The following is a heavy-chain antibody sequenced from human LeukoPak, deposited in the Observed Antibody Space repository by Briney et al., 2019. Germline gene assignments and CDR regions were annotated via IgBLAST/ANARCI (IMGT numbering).Heavy chain of an antibody. D-gene: IGHD5-24*01. CDR2: ISDDGSNK. CDR1: GFMFSRYG. J-gene: IGHJ3*02. Sequence: GGSLRLSCAASGFMFSRYGIHWVRQAPGKGLEWVAVISDDGSNKNYVDSVKGRFTISRDNSKNIVYLQMNSLRPEDTAVYYCETVYRDGYKWGDDAFDIWGQGTMVTVSA. V-gene: IGHV3-30*03. CDR3: ETVYRDGYKWGDDAFDI.